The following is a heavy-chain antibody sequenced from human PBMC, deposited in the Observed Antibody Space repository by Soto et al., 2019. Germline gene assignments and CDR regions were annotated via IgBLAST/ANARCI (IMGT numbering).Heavy chain of an antibody. J-gene: IGHJ4*02. D-gene: IGHD3-22*01. Sequence: ASVKVSCKASGYTFTSYGFTWVRQAPGQGLEWMGWISAYNGNTNYAQKLQGRVTMTTDTSTSTAYMELRSLRSDDTAVYYCARVTYYYDSSGYYLPDYWGQGTLVTVSS. CDR2: ISAYNGNT. CDR1: GYTFTSYG. CDR3: ARVTYYYDSSGYYLPDY. V-gene: IGHV1-18*04.